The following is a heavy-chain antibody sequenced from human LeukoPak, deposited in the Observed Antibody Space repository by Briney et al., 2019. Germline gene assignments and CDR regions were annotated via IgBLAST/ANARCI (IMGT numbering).Heavy chain of an antibody. CDR3: AKVSGDYYYYYMDV. Sequence: PGGSLRLSCVASGFSFSKYSMNWVRQAPGKGLEWVSSMSISTSTFIYYADSVKGRFTISRDNAKNTLYLQMNSLRAEDTAVYYCAKVSGDYYYYYMDVWGKGTTVTVSS. D-gene: IGHD2/OR15-2a*01. J-gene: IGHJ6*03. CDR2: MSISTSTFI. V-gene: IGHV3-21*04. CDR1: GFSFSKYS.